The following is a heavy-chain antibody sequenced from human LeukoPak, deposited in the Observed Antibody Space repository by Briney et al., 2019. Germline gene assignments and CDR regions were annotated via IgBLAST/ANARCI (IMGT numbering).Heavy chain of an antibody. CDR3: ARGYSYGYYFDY. CDR1: GFTVSSNY. V-gene: IGHV3-53*01. Sequence: GGSLRLSCAVSGFTVSSNYMSWVRQAPGKGLEWVSVIYSGGSTYYADSVKGRFTISRDNSKNTLYLQMNSLRAEDTAVYYCARGYSYGYYFDYWGQGTLVTVSS. D-gene: IGHD5-18*01. J-gene: IGHJ4*02. CDR2: IYSGGST.